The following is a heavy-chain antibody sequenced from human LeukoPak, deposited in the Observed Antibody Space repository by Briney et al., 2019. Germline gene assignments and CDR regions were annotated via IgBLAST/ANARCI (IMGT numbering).Heavy chain of an antibody. CDR1: GFTFDDYA. D-gene: IGHD2-8*02. J-gene: IGHJ2*01. V-gene: IGHV3-23*01. Sequence: PGGSLRLSCAASGFTFDDYAMHWVRQAPGKGLEWVSTISGSGDTTYYADSVKGRFTISRDNSKNTLYLQMNSLRAEDTAVYYCAKGAGWGNPVFWYFDLWGRGTLVTVSS. CDR3: AKGAGWGNPVFWYFDL. CDR2: ISGSGDTT.